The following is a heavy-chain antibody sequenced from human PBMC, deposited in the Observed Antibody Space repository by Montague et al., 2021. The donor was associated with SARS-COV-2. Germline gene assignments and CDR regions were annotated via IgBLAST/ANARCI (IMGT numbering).Heavy chain of an antibody. J-gene: IGHJ4*02. Sequence: SLRLSCAASGFTFSSYAMHWVRQAPGKGLESVSAISSNGGSTYYANSVKGRFTISRDNSKNTLYLQMGSLRAEDMAVYYCARGRAVAVYDYWGQGTLVTVSS. D-gene: IGHD6-19*01. CDR1: GFTFSSYA. V-gene: IGHV3-64*01. CDR3: ARGRAVAVYDY. CDR2: ISSNGGST.